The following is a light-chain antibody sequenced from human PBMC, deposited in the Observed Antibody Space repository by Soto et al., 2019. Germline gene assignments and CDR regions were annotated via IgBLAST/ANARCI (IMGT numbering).Light chain of an antibody. CDR3: QQYNNWPRT. CDR2: GAS. CDR1: QSVSSN. V-gene: IGKV3-15*01. J-gene: IGKJ1*01. Sequence: EIVMTQSPATLSVSPGERATLSCRASQSVSSNLAWYQQKPGQAPMLLIYGASTRATGIPARFSGSGSGTEFTLTISSPQAEDFAVYYCQQYNNWPRTFGQGTKVEIK.